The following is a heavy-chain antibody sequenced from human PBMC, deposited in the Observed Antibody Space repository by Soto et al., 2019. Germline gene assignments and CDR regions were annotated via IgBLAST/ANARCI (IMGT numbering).Heavy chain of an antibody. J-gene: IGHJ5*02. V-gene: IGHV3-21*01. CDR3: TGDATRDSSARGWFDP. D-gene: IGHD6-13*01. CDR1: GFTFRSFT. CDR2: ISSNSAYI. Sequence: GGSLRLSCAASGFTFRSFTMNWVRQAPGKGLEWVSTISSNSAYIYYTDALRGRFTISRDNAKNSLHLQMNSLRAEDTAVYYCTGDATRDSSARGWFDPWGPGTLVTVSS.